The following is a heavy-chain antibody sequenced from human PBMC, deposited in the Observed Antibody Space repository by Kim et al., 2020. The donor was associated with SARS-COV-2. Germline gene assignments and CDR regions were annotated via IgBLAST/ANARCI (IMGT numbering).Heavy chain of an antibody. CDR3: ARERGYRGPNNYYYGMDV. V-gene: IGHV4-34*01. Sequence: SETLSLTCAVYGGSFSDYYWSWIRQPPGKGLEWIGEINHSGSTNYNPSLKSRVTISVDTSKNQFSLKLSSVTAADTAVYYCARERGYRGPNNYYYGMDVWGQGTTVTVSS. J-gene: IGHJ6*02. CDR2: INHSGST. CDR1: GGSFSDYY. D-gene: IGHD5-12*01.